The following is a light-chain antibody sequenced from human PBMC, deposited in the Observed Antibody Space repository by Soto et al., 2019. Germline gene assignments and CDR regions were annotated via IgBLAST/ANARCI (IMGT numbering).Light chain of an antibody. J-gene: IGKJ1*01. V-gene: IGKV3-15*01. CDR2: GAS. CDR1: QSVSSN. Sequence: EIVMTQSPATLAVSPGERATLSCRASQSVSSNLAWYQQKPGQAPRLLIYGASTRATGIPARFSGSGSVTEFTLTISSLQSEDFAVYYCQQYNNWPPSTFGQGTKVDIK. CDR3: QQYNNWPPST.